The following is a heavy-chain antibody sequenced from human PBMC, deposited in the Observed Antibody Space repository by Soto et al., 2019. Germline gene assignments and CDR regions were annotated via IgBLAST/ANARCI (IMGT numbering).Heavy chain of an antibody. CDR3: ARGAYGSGSYYSYYYCGMDV. CDR2: IIPIFSTA. D-gene: IGHD3-10*01. CDR1: GGTLSSYA. V-gene: IGHV1-69*06. Sequence: VSCKASGGTLSSYAFRWVRQAAGQGLEWMGGIIPIFSTANYAPKFQSRVTITADKSTSTAYMELSSLTSEEKAVYYCARGAYGSGSYYSYYYCGMDVWGQGTTVTVSS. J-gene: IGHJ6*02.